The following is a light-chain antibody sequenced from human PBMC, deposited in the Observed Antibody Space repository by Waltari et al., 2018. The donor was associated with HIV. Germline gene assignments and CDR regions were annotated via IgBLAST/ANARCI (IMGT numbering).Light chain of an antibody. J-gene: IGLJ3*02. CDR2: STT. Sequence: QTVVTQEPSLTVSPGGTVTTTSASSTGAVTSGHYPNWFQQKPGQAPRALIYSTTNTHSWTPARFSGSLLGGKAALTLSGVQPEDEAEYYCLLYYGATRVFGGGTKLTVL. CDR1: TGAVTSGHY. CDR3: LLYYGATRV. V-gene: IGLV7-43*01.